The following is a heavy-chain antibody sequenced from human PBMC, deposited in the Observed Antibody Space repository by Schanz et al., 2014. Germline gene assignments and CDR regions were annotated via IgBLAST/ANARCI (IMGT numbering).Heavy chain of an antibody. J-gene: IGHJ4*02. CDR1: GFSFDSYN. D-gene: IGHD6-13*01. Sequence: VQLVESGGGLVKPGGSLRLSCTASGFSFDSYNMNWVRQSPGKGLEWVAIISLDGSNQYYADSVKGRFTISRDNAKSSLFLQMNSLRAEDTAVYYCVREVGAAAGLAWGLDYWGRGTLVTVSS. CDR2: ISLDGSNQ. V-gene: IGHV3-30*03. CDR3: VREVGAAAGLAWGLDY.